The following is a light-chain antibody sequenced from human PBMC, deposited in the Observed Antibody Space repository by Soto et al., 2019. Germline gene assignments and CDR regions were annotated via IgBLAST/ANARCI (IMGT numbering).Light chain of an antibody. CDR3: QQYGSSPRT. Sequence: EIVLTQSPGTLSLSPGEAATLSCRASQSVRSSYLAWYQQKPGQAPRLLIHGASNRASGIPDRFSGSGSGTDFTLTISRLEPEDFAVYYCQQYGSSPRTFGQGTKVDIK. J-gene: IGKJ1*01. V-gene: IGKV3-20*01. CDR2: GAS. CDR1: QSVRSSY.